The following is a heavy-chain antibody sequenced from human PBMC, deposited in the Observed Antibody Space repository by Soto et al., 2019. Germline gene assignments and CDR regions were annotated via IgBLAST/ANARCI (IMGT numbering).Heavy chain of an antibody. V-gene: IGHV4-61*01. CDR1: GGSVSSGSYY. J-gene: IGHJ4*02. CDR2: IYYSGST. CDR3: ARTVGYSYLYYFDY. Sequence: SETLSLTCTVSGGSVSSGSYYWSWIRQPPGKGLEWIGYIYYSGSTNYNPSLKSRVTISVGTSKNQFTLKLSSVTAVDTAVYYCARTVGYSYLYYFDYWGQGTLVTVSS. D-gene: IGHD5-18*01.